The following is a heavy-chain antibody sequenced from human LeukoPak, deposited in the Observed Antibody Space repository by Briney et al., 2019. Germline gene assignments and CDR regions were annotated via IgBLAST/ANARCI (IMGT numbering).Heavy chain of an antibody. D-gene: IGHD1-14*01. V-gene: IGHV4-4*09. CDR2: IYTSGST. CDR3: ARLNRPAYYMDV. Sequence: SETLSLTCTVSGGSISSYYWSWIRQPPGKGLEWIGYIYTSGSTNYNPSLKSRVTMSVDTSKNQFSLKLSSVTAADTAVYYCARLNRPAYYMDVWGKGTTVTVSS. J-gene: IGHJ6*03. CDR1: GGSISSYY.